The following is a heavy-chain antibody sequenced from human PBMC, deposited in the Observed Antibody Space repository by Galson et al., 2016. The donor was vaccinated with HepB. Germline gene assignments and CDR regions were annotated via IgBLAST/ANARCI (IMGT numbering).Heavy chain of an antibody. Sequence: SVKVSCKASGYSFSNFGISWVRQAPGQGLEWMGWISPYNGKTKYAQKFQGRVTMTTDTSTRTAYMELRSLRSDDTAVYYCATSHYFDSSGYALDYWGQGTLVTVSS. CDR3: ATSHYFDSSGYALDY. CDR2: ISPYNGKT. V-gene: IGHV1-18*01. J-gene: IGHJ4*02. CDR1: GYSFSNFG. D-gene: IGHD3-22*01.